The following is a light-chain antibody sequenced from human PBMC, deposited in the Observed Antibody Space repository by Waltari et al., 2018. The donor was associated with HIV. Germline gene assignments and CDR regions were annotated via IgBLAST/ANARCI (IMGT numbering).Light chain of an antibody. Sequence: QSALTQPASVSGAPGQSITIPCTGTSRNVGSVYLVSWYQHHPGEAPTLIIYEVTKRPSGVSNRFSGSKSGNTASLTISGLQAEDEADYYCCSCPRSGIRYVFGTGTKVTVL. CDR1: SRNVGSVYL. CDR2: EVT. CDR3: CSCPRSGIRYV. V-gene: IGLV2-23*02. J-gene: IGLJ1*01.